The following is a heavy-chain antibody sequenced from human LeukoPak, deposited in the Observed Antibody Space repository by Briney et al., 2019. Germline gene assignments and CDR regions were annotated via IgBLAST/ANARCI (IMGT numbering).Heavy chain of an antibody. CDR2: ISAYNGNT. CDR3: ASSIAAAEAGVYYYYGMDV. D-gene: IGHD6-13*01. Sequence: ASVKVSCKASGYTFTSYGISWVRQAPGQGLEWMGWISAYNGNTNYAQKLQGRVTMTTDTSTSTAYMELRSLRSDDTAVYYCASSIAAAEAGVYYYYGMDVWGQGTTVTVSS. J-gene: IGHJ6*02. V-gene: IGHV1-18*01. CDR1: GYTFTSYG.